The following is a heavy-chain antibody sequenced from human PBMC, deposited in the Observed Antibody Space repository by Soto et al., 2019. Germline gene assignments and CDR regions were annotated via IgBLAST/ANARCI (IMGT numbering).Heavy chain of an antibody. D-gene: IGHD1-26*01. J-gene: IGHJ4*02. CDR3: PKGSYRGSYSPFDY. CDR2: ISGRGGST. V-gene: IGHV3-23*01. Sequence: GGSLGLSGAPSGFSFSSYDMSWVRQGPGKGLEWVSAISGRGGSTYYADSLKGRFTISRDNSKNTLYLQMTSLRAADTAVYYCPKGSYRGSYSPFDYWGQGTLVTVS. CDR1: GFSFSSYD.